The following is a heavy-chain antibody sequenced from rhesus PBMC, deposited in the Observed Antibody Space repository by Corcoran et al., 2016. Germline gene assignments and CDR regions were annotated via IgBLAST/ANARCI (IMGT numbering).Heavy chain of an antibody. CDR3: ARGYPYSGSPPPGFDV. CDR2: IRCSSGST. CDR1: GGSFSGYY. Sequence: QVQLQESGPGLVKPSETLSLTCAVSGGSFSGYYWGWIRQPPGKGLQWIGYIRCSSGSTDYNPSLKIRVTLSTDTSKIQFSLKLSSVTAADTAVYYCARGYPYSGSPPPGFDVWGPGVLVTVSS. V-gene: IGHV4-165*01. J-gene: IGHJ5-1*01. D-gene: IGHD6-25*01.